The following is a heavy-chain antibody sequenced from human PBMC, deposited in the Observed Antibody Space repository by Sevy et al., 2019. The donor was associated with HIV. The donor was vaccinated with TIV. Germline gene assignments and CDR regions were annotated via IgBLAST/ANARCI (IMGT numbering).Heavy chain of an antibody. CDR1: GFSFSSYG. CDR3: VKEGGGGGGDH. D-gene: IGHD3-16*01. J-gene: IGHJ4*02. CDR2: IQYDGSNK. V-gene: IGHV3-30*02. Sequence: GGSLRLSCAASGFSFSSYGMHWVRQAPGKGLEWMSYIQYDGSNKDYADSVKGRFTISRDNSKNTLYLQMNSLRVEDTAVFYCVKEGGGGGGDHWGRGPLVTVSS.